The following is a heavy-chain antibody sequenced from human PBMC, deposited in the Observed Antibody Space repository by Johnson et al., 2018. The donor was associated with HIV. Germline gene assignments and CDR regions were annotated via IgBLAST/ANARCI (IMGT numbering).Heavy chain of an antibody. CDR1: GFTFSSYD. CDR3: ASWHGDYGNAFDI. J-gene: IGHJ3*02. D-gene: IGHD4-17*01. V-gene: IGHV3-13*01. CDR2: IGTAGDT. Sequence: VQLVESGGGVVQPGGSLRLSCAASGFTFSSYDIHWVRQATGKGLEWVSAIGTAGDTYYADSVKGRFTISRDNSKNTLYLQMNSLRAEDTAVYYCASWHGDYGNAFDIWGQGTMVTVSS.